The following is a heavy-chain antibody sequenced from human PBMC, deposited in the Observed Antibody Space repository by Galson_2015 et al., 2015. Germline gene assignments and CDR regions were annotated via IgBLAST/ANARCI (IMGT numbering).Heavy chain of an antibody. D-gene: IGHD6-19*01. CDR1: GDSVSSNSAA. J-gene: IGHJ4*02. CDR3: ATYSGGWLAY. V-gene: IGHV6-1*01. Sequence: CAISGDSVSSNSAAWNWIRQSPSRGLEWLGRTYYRSRWYNDYAVSVKSRITISPDTSKNQFSLQLNSVTPEDTAVYYCATYSGGWLAYWGQGTVVTVSS. CDR2: TYYRSRWYN.